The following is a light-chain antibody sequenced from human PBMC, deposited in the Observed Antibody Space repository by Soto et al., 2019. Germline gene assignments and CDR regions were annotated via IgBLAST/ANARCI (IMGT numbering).Light chain of an antibody. CDR3: QQYNNWPQT. CDR2: GAS. CDR1: QSVSSN. J-gene: IGKJ1*01. V-gene: IGKV3-15*01. Sequence: EIVMTQSPATLSVSPGERATLSCRASQSVSSNLAWYQQKPGQAPRLLIYGASTRATGIPARFSGSGSGTEVTLTISRLQSEDFAVYYCQQYNNWPQTFGQGTQVEIK.